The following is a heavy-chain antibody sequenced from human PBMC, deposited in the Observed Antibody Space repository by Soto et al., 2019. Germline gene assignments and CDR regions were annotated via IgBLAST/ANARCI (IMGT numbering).Heavy chain of an antibody. V-gene: IGHV4-34*01. CDR3: ARGRLFLTTSGLVITYFDN. D-gene: IGHD3-3*01. CDR1: GGSFNGYY. CDR2: ITHGGST. J-gene: IGHJ4*02. Sequence: QVQLQQWGAGLLKPSETLSLTCAVYGGSFNGYYWDWIRHSPGKGLEWNGEITHGGSTTYSPSLKSRVTMSLDTSKNQFFLNLTSVTAADTAVYYCARGRLFLTTSGLVITYFDNWGQGMLVTVSS.